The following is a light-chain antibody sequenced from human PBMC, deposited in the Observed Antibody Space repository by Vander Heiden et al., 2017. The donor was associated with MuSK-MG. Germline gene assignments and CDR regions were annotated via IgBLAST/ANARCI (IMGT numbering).Light chain of an antibody. CDR3: QQSHNTPLT. J-gene: IGKJ5*01. CDR1: QTISNY. Sequence: DIQMTQSPSSLSASVGDRVTITCRASQTISNYVNWYQQKPGKAPKLLIYAASSLQSGVPSRFSGDGSGTDFTLTISRLQPEDFATYYCQQSHNTPLTFGQGTRLEIK. V-gene: IGKV1-39*01. CDR2: AAS.